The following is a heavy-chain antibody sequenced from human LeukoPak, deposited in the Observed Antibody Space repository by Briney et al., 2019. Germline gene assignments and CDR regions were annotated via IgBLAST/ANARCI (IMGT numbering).Heavy chain of an antibody. CDR2: IYYSGST. J-gene: IGHJ4*02. V-gene: IGHV4-59*01. Sequence: SETLSLTCTVSGGSISNYYWSWIRQPPGKGLEWIGYIYYSGSTYYNPSLKSRVTISVDTSKNQFSLKLSSVTAADTAVYYCARGSLYFDYWGQGTLVTVSS. CDR3: ARGSLYFDY. CDR1: GGSISNYY.